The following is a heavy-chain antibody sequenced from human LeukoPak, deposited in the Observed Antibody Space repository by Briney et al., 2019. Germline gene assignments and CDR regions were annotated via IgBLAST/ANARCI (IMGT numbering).Heavy chain of an antibody. V-gene: IGHV4-30-4*01. D-gene: IGHD2-21*02. J-gene: IGHJ4*02. CDR3: ARVPDCGGDCYHFDY. Sequence: SETLSLTCTVSGGSISSGDYYWSWIRQPPGKGLEWIGYIYYSGSTYYNPSLKSRVTISVDTSKNQFSLKLSSVTAADTAVYYCARVPDCGGDCYHFDYWGQGTLVTVSS. CDR1: GGSISSGDYY. CDR2: IYYSGST.